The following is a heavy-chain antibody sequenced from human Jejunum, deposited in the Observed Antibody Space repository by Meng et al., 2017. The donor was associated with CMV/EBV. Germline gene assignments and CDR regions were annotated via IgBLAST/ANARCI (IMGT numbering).Heavy chain of an antibody. D-gene: IGHD3-16*01. Sequence: VQRVESGVGLVTPCGAPRLTCAVSGFSFSKYYIHWIRQAPGKGLEWISYIGTTSGIYTKYIDSVTGRFTISRDNAKNSVYLQMNMLRAEDTAVYYCAREGGLKRFDSWGQGTLVTVSS. V-gene: IGHV3-11*06. CDR2: IGTTSGIYT. CDR3: AREGGLKRFDS. J-gene: IGHJ4*02. CDR1: GFSFSKYY.